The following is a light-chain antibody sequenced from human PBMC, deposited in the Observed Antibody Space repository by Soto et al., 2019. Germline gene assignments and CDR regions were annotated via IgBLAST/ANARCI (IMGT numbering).Light chain of an antibody. Sequence: QSVLTQPPSVSGSPGQSVTISCTGTSSDVGSYNRVSWYQQPPGTVPKLMIYEVTNRPSGVPNRFSASKSGNTASLTISGLQAEDEADYYCTSYTSSRTWVFGGGTKVTVL. V-gene: IGLV2-18*02. CDR3: TSYTSSRTWV. J-gene: IGLJ3*02. CDR2: EVT. CDR1: SSDVGSYNR.